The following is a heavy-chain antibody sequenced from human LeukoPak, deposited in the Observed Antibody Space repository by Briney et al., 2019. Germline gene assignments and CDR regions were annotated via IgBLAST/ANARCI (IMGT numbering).Heavy chain of an antibody. D-gene: IGHD1-14*01. CDR3: ARDPFSGSYNREDY. V-gene: IGHV3-7*01. CDR2: INQGGSDT. Sequence: PGGSLRLSCAASGFTLNGYWMSWVRQAPGKGLEWVANINQGGSDTYYVDSVKGRFTISTDNAKNSLYLQMNSLRVEDAAIYYCARDPFSGSYNREDYWGQGTLVTVSS. CDR1: GFTLNGYW. J-gene: IGHJ4*02.